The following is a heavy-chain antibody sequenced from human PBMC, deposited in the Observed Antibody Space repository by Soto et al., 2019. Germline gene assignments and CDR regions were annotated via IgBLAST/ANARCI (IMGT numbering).Heavy chain of an antibody. Sequence: EVQLMESGGGLVQPGGSLRLSCAASGFTVYTHFISWIRQAPGKGLEWVSFIYTDRSTYYADSVKGRFIISRDDSENTIYLHANSTRAADTAVYYCPLDPADTTEYGMDLGGQGTAGVVSS. J-gene: IGHJ6*02. D-gene: IGHD4-17*01. CDR2: IYTDRST. V-gene: IGHV3-66*01. CDR3: PLDPADTTEYGMDL. CDR1: GFTVYTHF.